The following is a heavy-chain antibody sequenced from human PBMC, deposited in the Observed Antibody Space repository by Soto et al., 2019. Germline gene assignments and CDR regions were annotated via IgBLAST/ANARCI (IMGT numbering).Heavy chain of an antibody. CDR2: IYSGAAT. CDR1: GFPVSSSY. V-gene: IGHV3-53*01. D-gene: IGHD3-22*01. CDR3: ARGHYYDSNRYFDY. J-gene: IGHJ4*02. Sequence: PGGSLRLSCAASGFPVSSSYMSWVRQAPGKGLECVSVIYSGAATYYADSVKGRFTISSDNVTNTLYLQMNSLRAEDTAVYYCARGHYYDSNRYFDYWGQGPLVTVSS.